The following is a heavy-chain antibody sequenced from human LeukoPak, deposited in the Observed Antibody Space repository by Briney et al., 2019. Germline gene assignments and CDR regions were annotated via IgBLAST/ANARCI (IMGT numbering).Heavy chain of an antibody. Sequence: GGSLRLSRAASGFTVSSNYMSWVRQAPGKGLEWVSVIYSGGSTYYADSVKGRFTISRDNSKNTLYLQMNSLRAEDTAVYYCARDYYDSSGYYYYFDYWGQGTLVTVSS. J-gene: IGHJ4*02. D-gene: IGHD3-22*01. CDR2: IYSGGST. CDR1: GFTVSSNY. CDR3: ARDYYDSSGYYYYFDY. V-gene: IGHV3-66*01.